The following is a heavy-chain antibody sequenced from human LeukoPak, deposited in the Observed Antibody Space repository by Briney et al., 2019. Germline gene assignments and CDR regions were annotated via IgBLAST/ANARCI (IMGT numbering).Heavy chain of an antibody. CDR3: ARDRMEEHIVVVTDLDY. Sequence: GASVKVSCKASGYTFTSYYMHWVRQAPGQGLEWMGIINPSGGSTSYAQKFQGRVTMTRDTSTSTVYMELSSLRSEDTAAYYCARDRMEEHIVVVTDLDYWGQGTLVTVSS. CDR2: INPSGGST. V-gene: IGHV1-46*01. D-gene: IGHD2-21*02. J-gene: IGHJ4*02. CDR1: GYTFTSYY.